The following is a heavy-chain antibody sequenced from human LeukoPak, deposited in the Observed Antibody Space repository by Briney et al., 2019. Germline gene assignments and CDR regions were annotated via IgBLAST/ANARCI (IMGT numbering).Heavy chain of an antibody. V-gene: IGHV3-30*18. CDR2: IGNDRRDK. J-gene: IGHJ4*02. D-gene: IGHD6-13*01. CDR3: AKDRAVGEAVYYFDY. CDR1: GFSFSDYG. Sequence: PGGPLRLSCAASGFSFSDYGMQWVRQAPGKGAEGGAGIGNDRRDKTYTDSVKGRFSISRDNSKNTLYLQMNRLRAEETAVACCAKDRAVGEAVYYFDYWGQGTLVTVSS.